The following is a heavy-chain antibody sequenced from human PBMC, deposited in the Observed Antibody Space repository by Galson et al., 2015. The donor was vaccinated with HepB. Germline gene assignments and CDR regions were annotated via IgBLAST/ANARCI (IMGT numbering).Heavy chain of an antibody. D-gene: IGHD2-2*01. J-gene: IGHJ4*02. CDR2: ISSAGTTI. Sequence: SLRLSCAASGFSFSNYYMHWVRQAPGKGLEWISSISSAGTTIYYADSVKGRFTIFRDNAKNSLFLQMNSLRDEDTALYYCASSYAKTENYWGQGTLVTVSS. CDR3: ASSYAKTENY. CDR1: GFSFSNYY. V-gene: IGHV3-11*04.